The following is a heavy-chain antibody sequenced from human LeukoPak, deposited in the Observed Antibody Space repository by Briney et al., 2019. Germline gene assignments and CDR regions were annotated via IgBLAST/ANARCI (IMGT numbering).Heavy chain of an antibody. CDR2: INPSGGST. CDR1: GYTFTSYY. CDR3: ASSIRDSSSWYGGDSSGPGDY. V-gene: IGHV1-46*01. D-gene: IGHD6-13*01. J-gene: IGHJ4*02. Sequence: GASVKVSCKASGYTFTSYYMHWVRQAPGQGLEWMGIINPSGGSTSYAQKFQGRVTMTRDTSTSTVYMELSSLRSEDTAAYYCASSIRDSSSWYGGDSSGPGDYWGQGTLVTVSS.